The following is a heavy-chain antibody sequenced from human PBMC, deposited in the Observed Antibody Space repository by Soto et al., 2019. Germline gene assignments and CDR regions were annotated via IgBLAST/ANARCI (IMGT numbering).Heavy chain of an antibody. CDR3: VRDTRGFQRWFAL. D-gene: IGHD1-1*01. J-gene: IGHJ5*02. CDR1: GFSFTTSY. Sequence: QVQLVQPGAEVKKPGASVKISCKASGFSFTTSYMHWVRQAPGQGLEWMAIINTGGGTSYAAKFQATLTLTRDTSTNTVFMELSGLTADDTAIYYCVRDTRGFQRWFALWGQRTLVTVSS. CDR2: INTGGGT. V-gene: IGHV1-46*01.